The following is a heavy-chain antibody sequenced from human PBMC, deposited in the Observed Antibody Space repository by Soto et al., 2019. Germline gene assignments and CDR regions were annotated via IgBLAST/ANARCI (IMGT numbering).Heavy chain of an antibody. J-gene: IGHJ5*02. D-gene: IGHD5-12*01. CDR2: IIPIFGTA. CDR3: VRVRPPTPRDGYNLGWFDP. CDR1: GGTFSSYA. V-gene: IGHV1-69*01. Sequence: QVQLVQSGAEVKKPGSSVKVSCKASGGTFSSYAISWVRQAPGQGLEWMGGIIPIFGTANYAQKFQGRVTITADESTSTAYMELSSLRSEDTAVYYCVRVRPPTPRDGYNLGWFDPWGQGTLVTVSS.